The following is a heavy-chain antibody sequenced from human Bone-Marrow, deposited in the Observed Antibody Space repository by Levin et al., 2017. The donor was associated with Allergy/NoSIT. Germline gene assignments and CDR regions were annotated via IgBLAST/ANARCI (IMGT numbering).Heavy chain of an antibody. CDR3: ARHGVGPRRYCNRAGCMAPFDS. Sequence: SETLSLTCAVSGGSLSGNHWWSWVRQAPGKGLEWIGEVYQTGRTNDNPSLKGRSTISLDKSKNQFSLTLTSVSAADTAVYFCARHGVGPRRYCNRAGCMAPFDSWGQGTLVTVSS. D-gene: IGHD2/OR15-2a*01. CDR2: VYQTGRT. V-gene: IGHV4-4*02. CDR1: GGSLSGNHW. J-gene: IGHJ4*02.